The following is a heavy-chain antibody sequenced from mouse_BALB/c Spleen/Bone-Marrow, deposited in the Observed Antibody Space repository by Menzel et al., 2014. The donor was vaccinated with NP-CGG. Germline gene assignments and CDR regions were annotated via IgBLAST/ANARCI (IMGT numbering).Heavy chain of an antibody. CDR1: GYSFTSYW. CDR2: IDPSDSKT. Sequence: QVQLQQSGPQLVRPGASVKISCKASGYSFTSYWMHWVKQRPGQGLEWIGMIDPSDSKTKLYQKFKDKATLTVDKSSSTAYLQLSSPTSEDSAVYYCARRDNAPFAYWGQGTLVTVSA. J-gene: IGHJ3*01. CDR3: ARRDNAPFAY. D-gene: IGHD1-3*01. V-gene: IGHV1S126*01.